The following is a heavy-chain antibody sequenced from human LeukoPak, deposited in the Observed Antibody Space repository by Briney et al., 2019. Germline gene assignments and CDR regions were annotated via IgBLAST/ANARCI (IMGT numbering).Heavy chain of an antibody. CDR1: GFTFSYYA. J-gene: IGHJ5*02. Sequence: GGSLRLSCAASGFTFSYYAMTWVRQAPGKGLEWVSGIGGSSGKTFYADSVKGRFTISRDNSKSTLYLQMNTLRAEDTAVYFCAKQPYQYVSGSPSWLDPWGQGTLVTVSS. CDR2: IGGSSGKT. CDR3: AKQPYQYVSGSPSWLDP. V-gene: IGHV3-23*01. D-gene: IGHD3-10*01.